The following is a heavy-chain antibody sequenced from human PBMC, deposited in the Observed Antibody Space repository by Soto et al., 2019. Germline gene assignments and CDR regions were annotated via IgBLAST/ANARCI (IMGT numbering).Heavy chain of an antibody. CDR1: GDSVTRGSYY. V-gene: IGHV4-61*01. CDR2: IHNSGIT. Sequence: QVQLQESGPGLVKPSETLSLTCSVTGDSVTRGSYYWSWIRQPPGKGLQWIGYIHNSGITNYTPNPSLKSRVTITLDTSKNQFSLWLRSVTAADTALYYCARDYPDIVGSAIEAFDVWGQGTMVSVSS. CDR3: ARDYPDIVGSAIEAFDV. D-gene: IGHD2-15*01. J-gene: IGHJ3*01.